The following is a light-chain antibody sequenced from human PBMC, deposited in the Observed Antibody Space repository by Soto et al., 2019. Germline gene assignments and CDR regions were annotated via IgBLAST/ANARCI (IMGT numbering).Light chain of an antibody. CDR2: DVN. J-gene: IGLJ2*01. V-gene: IGLV2-14*03. CDR3: GSYTTSGSVV. CDR1: SSDVGAYNY. Sequence: QSALTQPASVSGSPGQSIAISCIGTSSDVGAYNYVSWYQQHPGKAPKLVIYDVNNRPSGVSNRFSGSKSGNTASLTISGLQAEDEADYYCGSYTTSGSVVFGGGTKVT.